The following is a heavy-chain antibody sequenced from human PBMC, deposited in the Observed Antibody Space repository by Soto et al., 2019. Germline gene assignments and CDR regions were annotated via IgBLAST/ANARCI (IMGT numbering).Heavy chain of an antibody. J-gene: IGHJ4*02. CDR1: GFTFSSYA. Sequence: GGSLRLSCAASGFTFSSYAMSWVRQAPGKGLEWVSAISGSGGSTYYADSVKGRFTISRDNSKNTLYLQMNSLRAEDTAVYYWMTSGAYVWGSYRSTGSFDYWGQGTLVTVSS. CDR2: ISGSGGST. D-gene: IGHD3-16*02. V-gene: IGHV3-23*01. CDR3: MTSGAYVWGSYRSTGSFDY.